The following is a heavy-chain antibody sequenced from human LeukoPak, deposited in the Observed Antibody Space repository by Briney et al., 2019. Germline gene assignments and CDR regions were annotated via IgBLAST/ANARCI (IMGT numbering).Heavy chain of an antibody. CDR2: IYYSGST. Sequence: TLSLTCTVSGGSISSGDYYWSWIRQPRGKGLEWIGYIYYSGSTYYNPSLKSRVTISVDTSKNQFSLKLSSVTAADTAVYYCARVVLVVPAAMGEDAFDIWGQGTMVTVSS. CDR3: ARVVLVVPAAMGEDAFDI. CDR1: GGSISSGDYY. D-gene: IGHD2-2*01. V-gene: IGHV4-30-4*08. J-gene: IGHJ3*02.